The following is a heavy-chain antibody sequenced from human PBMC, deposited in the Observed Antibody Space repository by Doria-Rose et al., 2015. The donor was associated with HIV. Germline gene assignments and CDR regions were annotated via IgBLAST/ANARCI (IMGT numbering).Heavy chain of an antibody. J-gene: IGHJ2*01. CDR1: GGSISSNF. Sequence: QVQLQESGPGLVKPSETLSLTCRVSGGSISSNFWSWIRQPPGKGLQWIGYIYTSGSTNYNPPLKSRVTISVDPSRNQFPLRLSSVTAADTAVYYCARRGRGTLEPDFYWYFDLWGRGTLVTVSS. D-gene: IGHD1-1*01. CDR2: IYTSGST. V-gene: IGHV4-4*09. CDR3: ARRGRGTLEPDFYWYFDL.